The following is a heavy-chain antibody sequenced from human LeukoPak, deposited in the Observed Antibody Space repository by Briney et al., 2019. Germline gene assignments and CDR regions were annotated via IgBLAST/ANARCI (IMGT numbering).Heavy chain of an antibody. V-gene: IGHV3-23*01. J-gene: IGHJ5*02. Sequence: QTGGSLSLSCAASGCTFSSYAMGWVRQAPGKGLEWVSAINGSGGSTYYADSVKGRFTISRDNSNNTLYLQMNSLRAEDTAVYYCALSIAARPVVWFDPWGQGTLVTVSS. CDR1: GCTFSSYA. CDR2: INGSGGST. CDR3: ALSIAARPVVWFDP. D-gene: IGHD6-6*01.